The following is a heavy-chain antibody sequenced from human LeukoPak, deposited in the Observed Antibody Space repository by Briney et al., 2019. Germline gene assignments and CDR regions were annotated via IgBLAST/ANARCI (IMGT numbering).Heavy chain of an antibody. CDR1: GYTFTSYG. CDR3: ARIPYYDFWSGYYPLDY. V-gene: IGHV1-18*01. CDR2: ISAYNGNT. Sequence: GASVKVSCKASGYTFTSYGISWVRQAPGQGLEWMGWISAYNGNTNYAQKLQGRVTMTTDTSTSTAYTELRSLRSDDTAVYYCARIPYYDFWSGYYPLDYWGQGTLVTVSS. D-gene: IGHD3-3*01. J-gene: IGHJ4*02.